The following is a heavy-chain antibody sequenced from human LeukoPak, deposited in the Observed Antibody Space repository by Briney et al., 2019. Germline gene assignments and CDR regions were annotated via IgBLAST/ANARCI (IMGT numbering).Heavy chain of an antibody. J-gene: IGHJ4*02. D-gene: IGHD3-10*01. V-gene: IGHV3-30*01. Sequence: GKSLRLSCAASGFTFSNYAMHWVRQAPGKGLEWVSLVSSGGTYEYYADSVKGRFTISRDNSKNTLYLQLNSLRAEDTAVYYCARDSTYYYDSGSSGPHYFDNWGQGTLVTVSS. CDR1: GFTFSNYA. CDR3: ARDSTYYYDSGSSGPHYFDN. CDR2: VSSGGTYE.